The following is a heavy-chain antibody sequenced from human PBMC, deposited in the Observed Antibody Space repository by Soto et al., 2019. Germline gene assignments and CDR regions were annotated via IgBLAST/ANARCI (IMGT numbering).Heavy chain of an antibody. V-gene: IGHV3-23*01. J-gene: IGHJ4*02. D-gene: IGHD1-26*01. CDR1: GFTFSSYA. Sequence: GGSLRLSCAASGFTFSSYAMRWVRQAPGKGLEWVSAISGSGGSTYYADSVRGRFTISRDNSKNTLYLQMNSLRAEDTAVYYCARRGSGSYYDYWGQGTLVTVSS. CDR3: ARRGSGSYYDY. CDR2: ISGSGGST.